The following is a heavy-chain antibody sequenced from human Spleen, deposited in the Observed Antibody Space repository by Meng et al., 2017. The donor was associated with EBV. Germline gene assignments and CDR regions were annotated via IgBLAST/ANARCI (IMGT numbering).Heavy chain of an antibody. D-gene: IGHD5-18*01. V-gene: IGHV4-59*01. CDR1: GGSIRSYY. J-gene: IGHJ4*02. CDR2: INYLGGT. Sequence: QGQLQASGPGLVKPSETLSLTCTVSGGSIRSYYWSLIRQPPGKGLEWIGYINYLGGTNYNPSLKSRVTISVATSKNQLSLTLTSVTGADTAVYYCARATPGYSYGYTDSWGQGILVTVSS. CDR3: ARATPGYSYGYTDS.